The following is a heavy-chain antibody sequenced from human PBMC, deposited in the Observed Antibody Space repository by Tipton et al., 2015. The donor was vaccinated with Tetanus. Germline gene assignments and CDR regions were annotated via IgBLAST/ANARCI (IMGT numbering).Heavy chain of an antibody. D-gene: IGHD5-18*01. V-gene: IGHV4-34*01. J-gene: IGHJ2*01. CDR1: GFALGDYY. Sequence: LRLSCAASGFALGDYYMSWIRQSPGKGLEWIGEINHSGSTTYSPSFKSRVTISVDTPKNQFSLKLTSLTVADTAVYYCARGGSYSYGPRGFDLWGRGTLVTVSS. CDR3: ARGGSYSYGPRGFDL. CDR2: INHSGST.